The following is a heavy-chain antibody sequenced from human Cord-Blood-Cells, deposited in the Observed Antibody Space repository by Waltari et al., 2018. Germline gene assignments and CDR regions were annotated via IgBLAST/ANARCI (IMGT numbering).Heavy chain of an antibody. CDR3: TRPHSSGFDY. Sequence: EVQLVESGGGLVQPGGSLKLSCAASGFTFSGSAMHWVRQASGKGLEWVCRMRSKTNSYATAYAASVKGRFTISRDDSKNTAYLQMNSLKTEDTAVYYCTRPHSSGFDYWGQGTLVTVSS. V-gene: IGHV3-73*02. J-gene: IGHJ4*02. CDR2: MRSKTNSYAT. D-gene: IGHD6-19*01. CDR1: GFTFSGSA.